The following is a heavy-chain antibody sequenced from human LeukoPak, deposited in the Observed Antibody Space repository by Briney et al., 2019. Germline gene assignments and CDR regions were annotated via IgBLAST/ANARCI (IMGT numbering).Heavy chain of an antibody. D-gene: IGHD6-19*01. CDR2: FYYSGST. V-gene: IGHV4-59*01. Sequence: PSETLSLTRTVSGGSISSYYWSWIRQPPGKGLEWIGYFYYSGSTNYNPSLKSRVTISVDTSKNQFSLKLSSETPADTAVYFCARDRSSGWYSHNWFDPWGQGTLVTVSS. J-gene: IGHJ5*02. CDR3: ARDRSSGWYSHNWFDP. CDR1: GGSISSYY.